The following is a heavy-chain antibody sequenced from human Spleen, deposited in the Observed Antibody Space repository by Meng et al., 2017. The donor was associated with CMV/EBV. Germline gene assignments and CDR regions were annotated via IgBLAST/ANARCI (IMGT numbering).Heavy chain of an antibody. Sequence: GGSLRLSCAASGFTFSTSWMSWVRQAPGKGLEWVANIKQDEGERNYVDSVKGRFIISRDNAKNSLSLQMNSLRGDDTAVYYCATAVRHDRSGYRPLDSWGQGTLVTVSS. J-gene: IGHJ4*02. CDR2: IKQDEGER. CDR1: GFTFSTSW. D-gene: IGHD3-22*01. CDR3: ATAVRHDRSGYRPLDS. V-gene: IGHV3-7*01.